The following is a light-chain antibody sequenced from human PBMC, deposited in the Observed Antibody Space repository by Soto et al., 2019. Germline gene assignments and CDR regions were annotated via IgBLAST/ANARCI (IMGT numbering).Light chain of an antibody. CDR3: QQRSNWIT. CDR2: DAS. J-gene: IGKJ5*01. CDR1: QSVSSY. V-gene: IGKV3-11*01. Sequence: EIVLTQSPATLSLSPWEIATLSCRASQSVSSYLAWYQQKPGQAPRLLIYDASNRATGIPARFSGSGSGTDFTLTISSLEPEDFAVYYCQQRSNWITFGQGTRLEIK.